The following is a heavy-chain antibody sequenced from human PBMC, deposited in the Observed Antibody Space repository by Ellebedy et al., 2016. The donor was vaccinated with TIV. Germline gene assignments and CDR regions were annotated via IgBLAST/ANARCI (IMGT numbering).Heavy chain of an antibody. Sequence: ASVKVSXXTSGYTFINHYIHWVRQAPGQGLKWMGIVNPSGGRSRNTQNFQDRVAMTIDTSTSTVYMELRNLTSEDTAVYYCATIAGYGGNSGGFDYWGQGTLVTVSS. D-gene: IGHD4-23*01. CDR1: GYTFINHY. CDR3: ATIAGYGGNSGGFDY. V-gene: IGHV1-46*01. J-gene: IGHJ4*02. CDR2: VNPSGGRS.